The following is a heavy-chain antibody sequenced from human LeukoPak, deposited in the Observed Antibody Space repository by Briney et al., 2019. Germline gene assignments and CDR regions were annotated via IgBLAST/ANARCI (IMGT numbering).Heavy chain of an antibody. CDR3: ARESKTYYFDYSADYPYYSDS. CDR2: IFYTGST. CDR1: GGSISSSNYY. V-gene: IGHV4-39*02. Sequence: PSETLSLTCIVSGGSISSSNYYWGWIRQPPGKGLEWIGTIFYTGSTNYNPSLKSRVTISVDTSKNQFSLRLSSVPDADTAVYYCARESKTYYFDYSADYPYYSDSWGQGTLVTVSS. D-gene: IGHD3-22*01. J-gene: IGHJ4*02.